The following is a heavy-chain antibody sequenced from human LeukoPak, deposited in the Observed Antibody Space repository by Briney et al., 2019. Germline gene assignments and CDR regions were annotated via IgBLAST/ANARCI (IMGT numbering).Heavy chain of an antibody. Sequence: PGGSLRLSCGASGFIFSDYYMSWIRQAPGKGLEWVSYIGSSGSPIYYADSVKGGFTISSDNAKNSLYLQINSLRAEDTAVYYCARLGFDYGDYVCYWGQGTLVTVSS. D-gene: IGHD4-17*01. V-gene: IGHV3-11*04. CDR2: IGSSGSPI. CDR3: ARLGFDYGDYVCY. CDR1: GFIFSDYY. J-gene: IGHJ4*02.